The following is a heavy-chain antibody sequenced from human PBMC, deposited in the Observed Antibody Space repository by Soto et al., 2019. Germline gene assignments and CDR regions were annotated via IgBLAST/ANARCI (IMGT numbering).Heavy chain of an antibody. D-gene: IGHD3-10*01. CDR1: GFTFDEYA. J-gene: IGHJ6*02. CDR3: AKDAITMVRGVISYYGMDV. Sequence: EVQLVESGGGLVQPGRSLRLSCAASGFTFDEYAMHWVRQAPGKGLEWVSGISWNSGSIGYADSVKGRFTISRDNAKXXLXLQMNSLRAEDTALYYCAKDAITMVRGVISYYGMDVWGQGTTVTVSS. V-gene: IGHV3-9*01. CDR2: ISWNSGSI.